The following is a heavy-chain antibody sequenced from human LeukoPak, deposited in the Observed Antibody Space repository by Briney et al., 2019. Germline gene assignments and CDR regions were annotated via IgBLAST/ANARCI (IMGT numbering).Heavy chain of an antibody. J-gene: IGHJ4*02. D-gene: IGHD2-2*01. V-gene: IGHV4-34*01. CDR3: ARDRGSTRPFDY. Sequence: SETLSLTCAVYGGSFSGYYWSWIRQPPGKGLEWIGEINHSGSTNYNPSLKSRVTISADTSKSQFSLKLSSVTAADTAVYYCARDRGSTRPFDYWGQGTLVTVSS. CDR2: INHSGST. CDR1: GGSFSGYY.